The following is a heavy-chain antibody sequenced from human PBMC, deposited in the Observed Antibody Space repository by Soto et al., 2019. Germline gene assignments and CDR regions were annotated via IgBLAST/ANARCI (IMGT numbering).Heavy chain of an antibody. V-gene: IGHV3-74*01. Sequence: PGGSLRLSGVDSGFTFSSHCRHWVRQVPGKGLVWVSRINTDGSYRNYADSVEGRFTISRDNAKNTVYLQMNSLRAEDTALYYCTRGSGGFVDYWGQGTLVTVS. CDR2: INTDGSYR. CDR3: TRGSGGFVDY. CDR1: GFTFSSHC. D-gene: IGHD2-15*01. J-gene: IGHJ4*02.